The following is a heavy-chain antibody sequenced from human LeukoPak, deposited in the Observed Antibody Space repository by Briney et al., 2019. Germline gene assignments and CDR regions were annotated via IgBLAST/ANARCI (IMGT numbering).Heavy chain of an antibody. D-gene: IGHD2-2*01. V-gene: IGHV5-51*01. J-gene: IGHJ4*02. CDR1: GYSFTSYW. Sequence: GESLKISCKGSGYSFTSYWIAWVRQMPGKGLEWMGMLYPGDSESRYSPSFEGQVTFSVDKSISTAYLQWSSLKASDTAMYYCARRPVSPAAPIDYWGQGTLVTVSS. CDR2: LYPGDSES. CDR3: ARRPVSPAAPIDY.